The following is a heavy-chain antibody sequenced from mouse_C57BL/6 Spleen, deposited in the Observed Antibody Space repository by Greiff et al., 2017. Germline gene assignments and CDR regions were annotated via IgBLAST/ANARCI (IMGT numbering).Heavy chain of an antibody. CDR1: GYAFSSSW. J-gene: IGHJ1*03. D-gene: IGHD1-1*01. V-gene: IGHV1-82*01. CDR3: ARSSYYYGSSYWYFDV. Sequence: QVQLQQSGPELVKPGASVKISCKASGYAFSSSWMNWVRQRPGKGLEWIGRLYPGDGDTNYNGKFKGKATLTADKSSSTAYLQLSSLTSEDSAVYFCARSSYYYGSSYWYFDVWGTGTTVTVSS. CDR2: LYPGDGDT.